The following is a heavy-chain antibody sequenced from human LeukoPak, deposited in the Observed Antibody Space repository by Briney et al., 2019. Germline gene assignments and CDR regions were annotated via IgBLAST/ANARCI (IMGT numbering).Heavy chain of an antibody. D-gene: IGHD3-3*01. CDR3: ARDHEFWSGSDY. Sequence: GGSLRLSCAASGFTLSSYDMHWVRQVTGKGLEWVSAIGVAGDTYYPGSVKGRFIITRDNAKNSLYLQMNSLRAEDTAVYYCARDHEFWSGSDYWGQGTLVTVSS. J-gene: IGHJ4*02. V-gene: IGHV3-13*01. CDR1: GFTLSSYD. CDR2: IGVAGDT.